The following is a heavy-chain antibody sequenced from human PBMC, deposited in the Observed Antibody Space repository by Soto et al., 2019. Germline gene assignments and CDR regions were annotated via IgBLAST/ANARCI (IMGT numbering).Heavy chain of an antibody. CDR1: GGSFSGYY. V-gene: IGHV4-34*01. D-gene: IGHD3-16*02. J-gene: IGHJ6*02. CDR2: INHSGST. CDR3: ARVARIDSYGMDV. Sequence: PSETLSLTCAVYGGSFSGYYWSWIRQPPGKRLEWIGEINHSGSTNYNPSLKSRVTISVDTSKNQFSLKLSSVTAADTAVYYCARVARIDSYGMDVWGQGTTVTVSS.